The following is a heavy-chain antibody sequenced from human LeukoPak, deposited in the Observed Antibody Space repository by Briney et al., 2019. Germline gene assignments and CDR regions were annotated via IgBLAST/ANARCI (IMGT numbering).Heavy chain of an antibody. Sequence: SETLSLTCTVSGGSISSYYWSWIRQPPGKGLEWIGYIYYSGSTSYNPSLKSRVTISVDTSKNQFSLKLSSVTAADTAVYYCAREGASIAVAGWFDPWGQGTLVTVSS. CDR3: AREGASIAVAGWFDP. V-gene: IGHV4-59*01. J-gene: IGHJ5*02. CDR2: IYYSGST. D-gene: IGHD6-19*01. CDR1: GGSISSYY.